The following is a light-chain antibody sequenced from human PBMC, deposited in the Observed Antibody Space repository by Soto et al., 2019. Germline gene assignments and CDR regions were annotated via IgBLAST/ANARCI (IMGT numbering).Light chain of an antibody. CDR3: SSYAGSSNV. V-gene: IGLV2-8*01. J-gene: IGLJ1*01. Sequence: QSALTQPPSASGSPGQSVAISCTGTSSDVGGYNYVSWYQQHPDKAPKLMIYEVNKRPSGVPDRFSGSKSGNTASQTVSGLQAEDEADYYCSSYAGSSNVFGTGTKLTVL. CDR1: SSDVGGYNY. CDR2: EVN.